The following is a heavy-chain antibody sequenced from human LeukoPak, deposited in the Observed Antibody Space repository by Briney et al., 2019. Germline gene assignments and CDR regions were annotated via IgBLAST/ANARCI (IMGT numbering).Heavy chain of an antibody. V-gene: IGHV4-39*01. CDR2: IYYGGST. D-gene: IGHD6-19*01. CDR3: ARHSSGWYYFDY. CDR1: GGSISSSDYY. J-gene: IGHJ4*02. Sequence: SETLSLTCAVSGGSISSSDYYWGWIRQPPGKGLQWIGSIYYGGSTYYNPSLKSRVSISVDTSKNQFSLKLSSVIATDTAVYYCARHSSGWYYFDYWGQGTLVTVSS.